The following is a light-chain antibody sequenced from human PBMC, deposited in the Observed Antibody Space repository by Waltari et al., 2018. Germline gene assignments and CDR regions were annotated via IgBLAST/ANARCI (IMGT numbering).Light chain of an antibody. V-gene: IGKV1-33*01. Sequence: DIQMTQSPSSLSASVGDRVTITCQASQDINNHLHWSQQKPGKAPHLLIYDASNLETGVPSRFSGSGSGTDFTFTISSLQPEDIATYYCQHSVHIPLFGGGTKVEIK. J-gene: IGKJ4*01. CDR1: QDINNH. CDR3: QHSVHIPL. CDR2: DAS.